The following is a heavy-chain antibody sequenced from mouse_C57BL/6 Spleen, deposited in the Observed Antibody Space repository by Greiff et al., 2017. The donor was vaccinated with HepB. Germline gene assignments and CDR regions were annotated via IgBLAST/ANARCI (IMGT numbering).Heavy chain of an antibody. CDR3: ARYRGRDYYFDY. Sequence: DVHLVESGGGLVQPGGSLSLSCAASGFTFTDYYMSWVRQPPGKALEWLGFIRNKANGYTTEYSASVKGRFTISRDNSQSILYLQMNALRAEDSATYYCARYRGRDYYFDYWGQGTTLTVSS. CDR1: GFTFTDYY. D-gene: IGHD3-3*01. CDR2: IRNKANGYTT. J-gene: IGHJ2*01. V-gene: IGHV7-3*01.